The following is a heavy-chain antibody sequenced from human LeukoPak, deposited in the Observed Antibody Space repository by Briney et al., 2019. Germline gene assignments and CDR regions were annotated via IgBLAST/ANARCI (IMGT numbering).Heavy chain of an antibody. J-gene: IGHJ3*02. Sequence: SVKVSCKASGGTFSSYAISWVRQAPGQGLEWMGRIIPILGIANYAQKFQGRVTITADKSTSTAYMELSSLRSEDTAVYYCARDFRSRNIVGATPDAFDIWGQGTMVTVSS. CDR2: IIPILGIA. D-gene: IGHD1-26*01. CDR3: ARDFRSRNIVGATPDAFDI. V-gene: IGHV1-69*04. CDR1: GGTFSSYA.